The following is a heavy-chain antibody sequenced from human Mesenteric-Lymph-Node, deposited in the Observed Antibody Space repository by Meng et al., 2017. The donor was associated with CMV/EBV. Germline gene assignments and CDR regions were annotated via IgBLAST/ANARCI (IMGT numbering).Heavy chain of an antibody. CDR3: ARAKNYDFWSGFILNWFDP. CDR1: GYTFTDSY. Sequence: ASVTVSCQASGYTFTDSYMHWVRQATGQGLEWMGWMNPNTGKTAYAQNFQGRVTMTRDTATGTAYMELNSLRSDDTAVYYCARAKNYDFWSGFILNWFDPWGQGTLVTVSS. CDR2: MNPNTGKT. J-gene: IGHJ5*02. V-gene: IGHV1-8*02. D-gene: IGHD3-3*01.